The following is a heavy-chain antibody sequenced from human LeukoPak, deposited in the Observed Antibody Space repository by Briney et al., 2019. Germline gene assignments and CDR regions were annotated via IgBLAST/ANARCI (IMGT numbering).Heavy chain of an antibody. CDR3: ARDIGIAARQSWFDP. J-gene: IGHJ5*02. D-gene: IGHD6-6*01. CDR2: IYYSGST. CDR1: GGSISSYY. Sequence: SETLSLTCTVSGGSISSYYWSWIRQPPGKGLEWIGYIYYSGSTNYNPSLKSRVTISVDTSKNQFSLKLSSVTAADTAVYYYARDIGIAARQSWFDPWGQGTLVTVSS. V-gene: IGHV4-59*01.